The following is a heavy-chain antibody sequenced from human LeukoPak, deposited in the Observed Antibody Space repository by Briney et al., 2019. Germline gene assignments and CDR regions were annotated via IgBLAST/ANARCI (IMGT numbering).Heavy chain of an antibody. Sequence: SETLSLTCGVYGGSFSDYYWSWIRQSPGKGLEWIGEINHSGRTNHNPSLKSRVTTSVDTSKKQFSLKLSSVTAADTAVYYCARGPYSSDWYLGGLDVWGRGTTVTVSS. D-gene: IGHD6-19*01. CDR1: GGSFSDYY. V-gene: IGHV4-34*01. CDR3: ARGPYSSDWYLGGLDV. CDR2: INHSGRT. J-gene: IGHJ6*02.